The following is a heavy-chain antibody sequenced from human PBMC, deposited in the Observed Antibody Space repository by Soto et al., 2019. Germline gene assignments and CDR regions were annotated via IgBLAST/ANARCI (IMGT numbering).Heavy chain of an antibody. J-gene: IGHJ5*02. CDR1: GVSINGYY. Sequence: SLTCTVTGVSINGYYWRWIRQPPGKGLAWIGYIYYSGSTNYNPSLKSRVTISVDTSKNQFSLKLSAVTAADTAVYYWARAGGSGSPHNWFDPWGQGTLVTVPS. CDR2: IYYSGST. D-gene: IGHD3-10*01. CDR3: ARAGGSGSPHNWFDP. V-gene: IGHV4-59*01.